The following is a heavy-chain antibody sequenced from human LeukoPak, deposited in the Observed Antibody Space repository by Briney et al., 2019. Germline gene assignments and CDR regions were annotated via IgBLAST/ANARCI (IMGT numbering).Heavy chain of an antibody. CDR3: ARQQYYYDSSGPDYYYYMDV. J-gene: IGHJ6*03. V-gene: IGHV3-33*01. CDR2: IWYDGSNK. Sequence: GGSLRLSCAASGFTFSSYGMHWVRQAPGKGLEWVAVIWYDGSNKYYADSVKGRFTISRDNSKNTLYLQMNSLRAEDTAVYYCARQQYYYDSSGPDYYYYMDVWGKGTTVTVSS. CDR1: GFTFSSYG. D-gene: IGHD3-22*01.